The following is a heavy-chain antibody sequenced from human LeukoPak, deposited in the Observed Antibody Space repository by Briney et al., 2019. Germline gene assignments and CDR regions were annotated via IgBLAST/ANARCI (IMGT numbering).Heavy chain of an antibody. V-gene: IGHV4-61*02. CDR3: ARDTDPTPSPFDY. CDR1: GGSISSGSYY. D-gene: IGHD2-15*01. CDR2: ISSSGST. J-gene: IGHJ4*02. Sequence: SETLSLTCTVSGGSISSGSYYWSWIRQPAGKGLEWIGRISSSGSTNYNPSLKSRVTISVDTSKNQFSLKLSSVTAADTAVYYCARDTDPTPSPFDYWGQGTLVTVSS.